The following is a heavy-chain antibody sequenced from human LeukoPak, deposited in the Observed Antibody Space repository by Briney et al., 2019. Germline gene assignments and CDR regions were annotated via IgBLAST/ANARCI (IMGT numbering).Heavy chain of an antibody. D-gene: IGHD2-2*01. CDR1: GFTFSSYG. CDR3: AKDSERYCRSTSCYGAFDI. V-gene: IGHV3-9*03. J-gene: IGHJ3*02. CDR2: ISWNSGSI. Sequence: GGSLRLSCATSGFTFSSYGMHWVRQAPGKGLEWVSGISWNSGSIGYADSVKGRFTISRDNAKNSLYLQMNSLRAEDVALYYCAKDSERYCRSTSCYGAFDIWGQGTMVTVSS.